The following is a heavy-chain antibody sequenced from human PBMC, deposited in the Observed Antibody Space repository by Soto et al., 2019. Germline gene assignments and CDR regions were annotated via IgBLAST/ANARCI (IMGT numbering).Heavy chain of an antibody. V-gene: IGHV3-23*01. CDR1: GFTSGSYS. J-gene: IGHJ4*02. CDR3: AKGSSGYYDTFDY. CDR2: ISGRGSGT. D-gene: IGHD3-22*01. Sequence: PGGSLRLSCAASGFTSGSYSLYWIRHAQGKARERVSEISGRGSGTYYADAVKGQFTFSGENSKNTLYLLMSSLRAEDTSVYYCAKGSSGYYDTFDYWGQGTLVTVSS.